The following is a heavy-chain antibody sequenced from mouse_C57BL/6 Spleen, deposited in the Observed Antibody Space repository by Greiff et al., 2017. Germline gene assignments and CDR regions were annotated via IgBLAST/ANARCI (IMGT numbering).Heavy chain of an antibody. CDR1: GFTFSDYY. CDR3: ARDSYDGYYGFDY. V-gene: IGHV5-16*01. Sequence: EVMLVESEGGLVQPGSSMKLSCTASGFTFSDYYMAWVRQVPEKGLEWVANINSDGSSTYYLDSLKSRFIFSRDNAKYILYLQMSSLKSEDTATYYCARDSYDGYYGFDYWGQGTTLTVSS. J-gene: IGHJ2*01. CDR2: INSDGSST. D-gene: IGHD2-3*01.